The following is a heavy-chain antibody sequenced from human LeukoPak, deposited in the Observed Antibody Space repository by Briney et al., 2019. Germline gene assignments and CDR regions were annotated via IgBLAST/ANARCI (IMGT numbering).Heavy chain of an antibody. V-gene: IGHV1-2*06. CDR1: GYTFTGYY. CDR3: ARGPSGSDY. Sequence: GASVKVSCKVSGYTFTGYYLHWVRQAPGQGLEWMGRINPSSGGTNYAQKFQGRVTMTRDTSISTAYLDLSSLRSDDTAVYYCARGPSGSDYWGQGTLVIVSS. D-gene: IGHD3-10*01. CDR2: INPSSGGT. J-gene: IGHJ4*02.